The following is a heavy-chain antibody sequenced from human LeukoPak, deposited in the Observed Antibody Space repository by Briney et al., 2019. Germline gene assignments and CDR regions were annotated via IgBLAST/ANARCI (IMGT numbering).Heavy chain of an antibody. D-gene: IGHD1-26*01. J-gene: IGHJ4*02. CDR3: ARGVGATADY. Sequence: SETLSLTCSVSGGSISNSPYYWNWIRQPPGKGPEWIGNIYFSGKTNYNPSLKSRVTISVDTSKDQFSLKVNSMTAADTAVYYCARGVGATADYWGQGTLVTISS. CDR2: IYFSGKT. CDR1: GGSISNSPYY. V-gene: IGHV4-39*07.